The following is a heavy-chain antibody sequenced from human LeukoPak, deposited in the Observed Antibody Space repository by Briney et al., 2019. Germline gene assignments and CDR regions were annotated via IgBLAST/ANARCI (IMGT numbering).Heavy chain of an antibody. CDR2: TVLGSGDT. CDR3: ARVPPYNWNYQNY. CDR1: GLTFSTSA. Sequence: GASVKVSCKASGLTFSTSAIQWVRQTRGQGLEWIGWTVLGSGDTNYAQSLKERVTITRDMSTSTAYMELRSLRSDDTAVYYCARVPPYNWNYQNYWGQGTLVTVSS. J-gene: IGHJ4*02. D-gene: IGHD1-7*01. V-gene: IGHV1-58*02.